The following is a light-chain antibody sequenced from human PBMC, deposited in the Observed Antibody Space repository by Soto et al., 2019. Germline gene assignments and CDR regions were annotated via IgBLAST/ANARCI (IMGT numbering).Light chain of an antibody. CDR2: AAS. CDR1: QSIRSY. V-gene: IGKV1-39*01. CDR3: QHSYSTPPYT. Sequence: DIQMTQSPSSLSASVGDRVTITCRASQSIRSYLNWYQQKPGKAPKLLIYAASSLQSGVPSRFSGSGSGTDFTLTISSLQPEDCATYYGQHSYSTPPYTFGQGTKLEI. J-gene: IGKJ2*01.